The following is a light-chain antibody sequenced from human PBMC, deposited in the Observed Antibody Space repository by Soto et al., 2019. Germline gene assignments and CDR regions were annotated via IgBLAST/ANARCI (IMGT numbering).Light chain of an antibody. CDR1: QSVSSN. Sequence: VSTQAPAILSVSPGERATLSCRASQSVSSNLAWYQQKPGQAPRLLIYGASSRATGIPDRFSGSGSGTDFTLTISRLEPEDFAVYYCQQYGSSPWTFGQGTKVDIK. CDR2: GAS. CDR3: QQYGSSPWT. V-gene: IGKV3-20*01. J-gene: IGKJ1*01.